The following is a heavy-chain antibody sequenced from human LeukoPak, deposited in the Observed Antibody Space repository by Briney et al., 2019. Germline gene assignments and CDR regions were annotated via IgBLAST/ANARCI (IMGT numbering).Heavy chain of an antibody. Sequence: SETLSLTCAVYGASFSGYYWSWIRQPPGKGLEWIGEINHSGSTNYNPSLKSRVVISIDRSKNQFSLNLSSVTAADTAVYYCARGPPTPYCSSTSCYSDYWGQGTLVTVSS. CDR1: GASFSGYY. D-gene: IGHD2-2*02. V-gene: IGHV4-34*01. CDR2: INHSGST. J-gene: IGHJ4*02. CDR3: ARGPPTPYCSSTSCYSDY.